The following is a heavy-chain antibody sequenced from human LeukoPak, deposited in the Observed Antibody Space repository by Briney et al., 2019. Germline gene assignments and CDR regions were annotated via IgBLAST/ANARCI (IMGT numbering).Heavy chain of an antibody. CDR3: ARGGGRWLQRYFDY. CDR1: GFTFSDSY. Sequence: GGSLRLSCAASGFTFSDSYMTWIRQAPGKGLEWVANIKQDGSAKYYVDSVKGRFTISRDNAKSSLYLQMNSLGAEDTAVYYCARGGGRWLQRYFDYWGQGTLVTVSS. D-gene: IGHD5-24*01. V-gene: IGHV3-7*01. CDR2: IKQDGSAK. J-gene: IGHJ4*02.